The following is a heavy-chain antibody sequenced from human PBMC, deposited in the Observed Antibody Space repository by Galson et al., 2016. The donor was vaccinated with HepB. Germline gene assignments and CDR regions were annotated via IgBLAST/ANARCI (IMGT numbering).Heavy chain of an antibody. CDR2: ITSSGGLS. V-gene: IGHV3-11*01. CDR3: ASRGFYGPLDN. D-gene: IGHD6-25*01. J-gene: IGHJ4*02. CDR1: GFTFSETY. Sequence: SLRLSCAASGFTFSETYMTWIRQAPGKGLEWISYITSSGGLSYYADSMEGRFTISRDNAKNSVYLQINSLRAEDTAVYYCASRGFYGPLDNWGQGTLVTVSS.